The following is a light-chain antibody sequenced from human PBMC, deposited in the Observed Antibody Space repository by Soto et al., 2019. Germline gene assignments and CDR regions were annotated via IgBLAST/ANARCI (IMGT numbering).Light chain of an antibody. V-gene: IGKV3-11*01. Sequence: EIVLTQSPATLSLSPGERATLSCRASESISSYFAWYQQRPGQAPSLLIYDASNRATGIPARFSGSGSGTDFTLTIDNLEPEDVAVYYCQQRSKWPLTFGGGTKVVI. J-gene: IGKJ4*01. CDR2: DAS. CDR3: QQRSKWPLT. CDR1: ESISSY.